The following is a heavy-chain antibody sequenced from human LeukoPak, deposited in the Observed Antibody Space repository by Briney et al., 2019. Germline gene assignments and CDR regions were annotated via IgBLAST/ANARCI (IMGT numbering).Heavy chain of an antibody. J-gene: IGHJ4*02. CDR3: AREGYSGSSDGFDS. CDR2: ISGNSGYI. Sequence: PGGWRTLSRTASGFTFTRYSMNWVRQAPGKGLEWVSSISGNSGYIFYADSLKGRFTISRDNAKDSLYLQMNSLRADDTAVYYCAREGYSGSSDGFDSWGQGTLGTVSS. D-gene: IGHD2-2*01. CDR1: GFTFTRYS. V-gene: IGHV3-21*01.